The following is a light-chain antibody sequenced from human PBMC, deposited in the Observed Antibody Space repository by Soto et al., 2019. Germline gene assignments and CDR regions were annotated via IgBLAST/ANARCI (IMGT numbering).Light chain of an antibody. Sequence: EIVLTQSPGTLSLSPGEGATLSCRASQSVSNNYLAWYQQKPGQAPRLVISGASSRATAIPDRFSGSGSGTDFTLTISRLEPKDFAVYYCQQYVSSPLTFGGGTKVEIK. J-gene: IGKJ4*01. CDR1: QSVSNNY. CDR2: GAS. CDR3: QQYVSSPLT. V-gene: IGKV3-20*01.